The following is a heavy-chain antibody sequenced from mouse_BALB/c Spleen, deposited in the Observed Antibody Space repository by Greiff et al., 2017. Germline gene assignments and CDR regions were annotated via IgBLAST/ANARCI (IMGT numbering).Heavy chain of an antibody. CDR2: INPSSGYT. D-gene: IGHD2-4*01. CDR3: ARPSMITGGYYYAMDY. Sequence: QVQLQQSGAELARPGASVKMSCKASGYTFTSYTMHWVKQRPGQGLEWIGYINPSSGYTNYNQKFKDKATLTADKSSSTAYMQLSSLTSEDSAVYYCARPSMITGGYYYAMDYWGQGTSVTVSS. CDR1: GYTFTSYT. J-gene: IGHJ4*01. V-gene: IGHV1-4*01.